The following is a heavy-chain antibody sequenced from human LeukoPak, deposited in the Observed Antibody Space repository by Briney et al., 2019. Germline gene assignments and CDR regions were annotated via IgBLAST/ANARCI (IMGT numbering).Heavy chain of an antibody. Sequence: SETLSLTCAVYGGSFSGYYWSWIRQPPGKGLEWIGEINHSGSTNYNPSLKSRVTISVDTSKNQFSLKLSSVTAADTAVYYCARQSLEDYDSSGYYDYWGQGTLVTVSS. CDR3: ARQSLEDYDSSGYYDY. CDR1: GGSFSGYY. J-gene: IGHJ4*02. CDR2: INHSGST. V-gene: IGHV4-34*01. D-gene: IGHD3-22*01.